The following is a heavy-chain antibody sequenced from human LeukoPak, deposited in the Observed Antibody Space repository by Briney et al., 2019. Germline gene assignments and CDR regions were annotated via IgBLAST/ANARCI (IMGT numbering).Heavy chain of an antibody. J-gene: IGHJ3*02. CDR1: GGTFSSYA. Sequence: SVKVSCKASGGTFSSYAISWVRQAPGQGLEWMGGIIPIFGTANYAQKFQGGVTITADESTSTAYMELSSLRSEDTAVYYCAREAKYCSGGSCYFGAFDIWGQGTMVTVSS. V-gene: IGHV1-69*13. CDR3: AREAKYCSGGSCYFGAFDI. CDR2: IIPIFGTA. D-gene: IGHD2-15*01.